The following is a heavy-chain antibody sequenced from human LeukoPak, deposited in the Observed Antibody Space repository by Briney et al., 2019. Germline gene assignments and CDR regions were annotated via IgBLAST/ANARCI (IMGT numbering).Heavy chain of an antibody. CDR2: INWNGGST. J-gene: IGHJ5*02. Sequence: GGSLRLSCAASGFTFDDYGMSWVRQAPGKGLEWVSGINWNGGSTGYADSVKGRFTISRDNAKNSLYLQMNSLRVEDTALYYCARANYYDSSGYPVPFDPWGQGTLVTVSS. CDR3: ARANYYDSSGYPVPFDP. D-gene: IGHD3-22*01. CDR1: GFTFDDYG. V-gene: IGHV3-20*04.